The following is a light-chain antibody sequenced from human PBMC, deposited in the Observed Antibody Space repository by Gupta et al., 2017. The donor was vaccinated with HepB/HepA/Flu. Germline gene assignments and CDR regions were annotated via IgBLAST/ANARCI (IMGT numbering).Light chain of an antibody. V-gene: IGKV3-11*01. Sequence: IVLTQSPGTPSSSPGERATLSCRASQSISSFLAWYQQTPGQAPRLLIYGASNRATGIPVRFSGSGSGTDFTLTISNLEPEDFAVYYCQQRYNWPLTFGGGTKVEI. CDR1: QSISSF. CDR3: QQRYNWPLT. J-gene: IGKJ4*01. CDR2: GAS.